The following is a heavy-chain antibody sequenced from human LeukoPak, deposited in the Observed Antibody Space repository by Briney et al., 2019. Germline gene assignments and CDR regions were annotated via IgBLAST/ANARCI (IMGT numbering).Heavy chain of an antibody. CDR1: GFTFSSYA. V-gene: IGHV3-30*02. CDR2: IRYDGGDK. D-gene: IGHD6-13*01. Sequence: GGSLRLSCAASGFTFSSYAMHWVRQAPGKGPEWVAFIRYDGGDKYYGDSVKGRFTISRDNSKNTLYLHMNSLRPEDTAVYYCARLSTAVAAGYNWFDPWGQGTLVTVSS. J-gene: IGHJ5*02. CDR3: ARLSTAVAAGYNWFDP.